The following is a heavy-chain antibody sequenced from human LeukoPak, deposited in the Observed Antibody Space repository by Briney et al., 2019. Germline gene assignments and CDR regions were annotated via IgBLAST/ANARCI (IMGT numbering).Heavy chain of an antibody. D-gene: IGHD6-19*01. J-gene: IGHJ5*02. V-gene: IGHV3-23*01. CDR3: AKVGDSSGWYKGWFDA. CDR2: ISGNGDST. CDR1: GFTFSSYA. Sequence: GGSLRLSCAASGFTFSSYAMSWVRQAPGKGLEWVSAISGNGDSTYYADSVKGRFTISRDSSKNTLYLQMNSLRAEDTAVYYCAKVGDSSGWYKGWFDAWGRELWSPSPQ.